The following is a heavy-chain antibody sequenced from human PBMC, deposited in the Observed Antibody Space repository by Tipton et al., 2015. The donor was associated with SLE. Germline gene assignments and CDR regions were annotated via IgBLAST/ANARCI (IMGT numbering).Heavy chain of an antibody. V-gene: IGHV3-30-3*01. CDR3: AKGTQQRGAFDI. Sequence: SLRLSCAASGFTFNTYAMHWVRQAPGKGLEWVAVISYDGSSKYYADSVKGRFTISRDNSKNTLYLQMNSLRAEDTAVYYCAKGTQQRGAFDIWGQGTMVTVSS. J-gene: IGHJ3*02. CDR1: GFTFNTYA. CDR2: ISYDGSSK. D-gene: IGHD6-13*01.